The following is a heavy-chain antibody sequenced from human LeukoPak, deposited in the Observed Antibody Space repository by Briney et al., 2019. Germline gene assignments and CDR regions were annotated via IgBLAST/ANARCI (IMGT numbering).Heavy chain of an antibody. D-gene: IGHD2-15*01. CDR2: INHSGST. J-gene: IGHJ6*02. CDR3: ARDIVVVVAATPGYYYYYGMDV. Sequence: GSLRLSCAASGFTVSSNYVSWVRQPPGKGLEWIGEINHSGSTNYNPSLKSRVTISVDTSKNQFSLKLSSVTAADTAVYYCARDIVVVVAATPGYYYYYGMDVWGQGTTVTVSS. CDR1: GFTVSSNY. V-gene: IGHV4-34*01.